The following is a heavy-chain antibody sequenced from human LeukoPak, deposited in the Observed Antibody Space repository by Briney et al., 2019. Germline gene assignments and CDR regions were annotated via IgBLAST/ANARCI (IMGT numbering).Heavy chain of an antibody. CDR2: IYNSGGT. CDR3: ASDLTVPPYNWFDP. J-gene: IGHJ5*02. CDR1: GGSIRSSH. D-gene: IGHD7-27*01. Sequence: SETLSLTCTVSGGSIRSSHWSWIRQPAGKGLEWIAIIYNSGGTNYNPSLKSRVTISRDTSKNQFSLTPTSVTAADTAVYYCASDLTVPPYNWFDPWGQGTLVTVSS. V-gene: IGHV4-4*07.